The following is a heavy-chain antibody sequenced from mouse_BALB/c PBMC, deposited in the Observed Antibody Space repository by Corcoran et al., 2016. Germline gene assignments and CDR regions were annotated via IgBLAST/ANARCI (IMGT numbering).Heavy chain of an antibody. D-gene: IGHD6-1*01. Sequence: QSQLVRSGRGLKKPGDTVNISCKTSWYTFRNYRMNWVKQAPGKGVKWVGWINTYTGEPTYADDFKGRVAFSLETSASTVYLHINNLKNEDTATYFCAITTAVDYWGEGTTLTVSS. CDR3: AITTAVDY. V-gene: IGHV9-3-1*01. J-gene: IGHJ2*01. CDR1: WYTFRNYR. CDR2: INTYTGEP.